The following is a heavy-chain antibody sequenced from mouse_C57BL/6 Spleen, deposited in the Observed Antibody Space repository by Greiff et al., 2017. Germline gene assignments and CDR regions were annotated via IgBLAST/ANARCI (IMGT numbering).Heavy chain of an antibody. CDR2: ISYDGSN. J-gene: IGHJ2*01. D-gene: IGHD2-4*01. CDR3: ANDYDKRGFGY. Sequence: DVQLQESGPGLVKPSQSLSLTCSVTGYSITSGYYWNWIRQFPGNKLEWMGYISYDGSNNYNPSLKNRISITRDTSKNQFFLKLNSVTTEDTATYDCANDYDKRGFGYWGQGTTLTVSS. CDR1: GYSITSGYY. V-gene: IGHV3-6*01.